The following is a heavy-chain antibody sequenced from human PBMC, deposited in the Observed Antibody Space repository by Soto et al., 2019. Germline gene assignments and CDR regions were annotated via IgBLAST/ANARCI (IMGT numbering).Heavy chain of an antibody. CDR1: GGSVSVYY. CDR3: ARETGENWTYEAH. Sequence: QVQLQESGPGLVKPSETLSLTCSVSGGSVSVYYWSWIRQPAGKGLEWIGRITINGNTQKNPSFKSRVTMSIDTSRNHFSLNLQSATAADTALYYCARETGENWTYEAHWGPGTLVTVSS. CDR2: ITINGNT. D-gene: IGHD1-7*01. J-gene: IGHJ1*01. V-gene: IGHV4-4*07.